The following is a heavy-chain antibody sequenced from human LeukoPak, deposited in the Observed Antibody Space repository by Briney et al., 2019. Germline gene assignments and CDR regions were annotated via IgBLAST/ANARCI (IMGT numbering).Heavy chain of an antibody. V-gene: IGHV7-4-1*02. J-gene: IGHJ4*02. CDR1: GYTFTSYA. CDR2: INTNTGNP. D-gene: IGHD5-24*01. CDR3: ARAIKGWLQLSLEY. Sequence: GVSVKVSCKASGYTFTSYAMNWVRQAPGQGLEWMGWINTNTGNPTYAQGFTGRFVFSLDTSVSTAYLQISSLKAEDTAVYYCARAIKGWLQLSLEYWGQGTLVTVSS.